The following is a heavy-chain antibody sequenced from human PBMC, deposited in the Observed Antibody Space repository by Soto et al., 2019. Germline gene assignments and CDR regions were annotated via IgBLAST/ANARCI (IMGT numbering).Heavy chain of an antibody. J-gene: IGHJ3*02. CDR3: TNLPNYYDSSGSSAFDI. V-gene: IGHV3-15*07. Sequence: GGSLRLSCAASGFTFSNAWMNWVRQAPGKGLEWVGRIKSKTDGGTTYYAAPVKGRFTISRDDSKNTLYLQMNSLKTEDTAVYYCTNLPNYYDSSGSSAFDIWGQGTMVTVSS. CDR2: IKSKTDGGTT. CDR1: GFTFSNAW. D-gene: IGHD3-22*01.